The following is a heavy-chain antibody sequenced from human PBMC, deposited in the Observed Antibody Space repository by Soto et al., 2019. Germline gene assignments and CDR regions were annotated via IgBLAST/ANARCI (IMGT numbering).Heavy chain of an antibody. CDR1: GGTISGYF. Sequence: PSQTLCLTCTVSGGTISGYFWSWIRQPPGKGLEWIGYIYYSGITNYNPSLTSRVTISVDTSKNHLSLKLTSVTAADTAVYYCATRFCSSGVLFDYWGQGTLVPVSS. V-gene: IGHV4-59*01. CDR3: ATRFCSSGVLFDY. J-gene: IGHJ4*02. CDR2: IYYSGIT. D-gene: IGHD3-10*01.